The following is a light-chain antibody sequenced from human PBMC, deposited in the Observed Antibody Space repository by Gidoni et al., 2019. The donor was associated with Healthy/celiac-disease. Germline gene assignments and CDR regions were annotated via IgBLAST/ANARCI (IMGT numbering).Light chain of an antibody. CDR2: QDS. CDR3: QAWDSSSVV. CDR1: KLGDKY. J-gene: IGLJ2*01. V-gene: IGLV3-1*01. Sequence: SYELTQPPSVSFSPGQTASITCSGDKLGDKYACWYQQKPGQSPVLVIYQDSKRPSGIPERFSGSNSGNTDTLTISGTQAMDEADYYCQAWDSSSVVFGGGTKLTVL.